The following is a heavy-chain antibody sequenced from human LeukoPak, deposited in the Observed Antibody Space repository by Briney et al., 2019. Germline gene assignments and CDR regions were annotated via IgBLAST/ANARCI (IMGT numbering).Heavy chain of an antibody. CDR1: GGSFSGYY. D-gene: IGHD1-1*01. J-gene: IGHJ6*02. CDR2: INHSGST. V-gene: IGHV4-34*01. CDR3: ARGRGTLRVYYGMDV. Sequence: ASETLSLTCAVYGGSFSGYYWSWIRQPPGKGLEWIGEINHSGSTNYNPSLKRRVTISVDTSKNQFSLKLSSVTAADTAVCYCARGRGTLRVYYGMDVWGQGTTVTVSS.